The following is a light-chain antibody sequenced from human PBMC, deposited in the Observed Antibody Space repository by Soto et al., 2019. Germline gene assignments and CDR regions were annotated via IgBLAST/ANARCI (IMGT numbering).Light chain of an antibody. CDR1: SSNIGSNP. CDR3: AALDDSLYGVI. Sequence: QSVLTQPPSASGTPGQRVTISCSGSSSNIGSNPVDWYQQLPGTAPKLLIYSNNQRPSGVPDRFSGSKSGTSASLAISGLQSEDESDYDCAALDDSLYGVIFGGGTKVTVL. V-gene: IGLV1-44*01. CDR2: SNN. J-gene: IGLJ2*01.